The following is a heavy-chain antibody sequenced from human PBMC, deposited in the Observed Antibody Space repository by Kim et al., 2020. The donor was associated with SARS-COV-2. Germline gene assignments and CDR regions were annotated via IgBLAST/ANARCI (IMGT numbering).Heavy chain of an antibody. CDR2: ISAYNGNT. J-gene: IGHJ6*02. D-gene: IGHD3-3*01. CDR1: GYTFTSYG. CDR3: ARESGITIFGVAPVYYYGMDV. Sequence: ASVKVSCKASGYTFTSYGISWVRQAPGQGLEWMGWISAYNGNTNYAQKLQGRVTMTTDTSTSTAYMELRSLRSDDTAVYYCARESGITIFGVAPVYYYGMDVWGQGTTVTVSS. V-gene: IGHV1-18*01.